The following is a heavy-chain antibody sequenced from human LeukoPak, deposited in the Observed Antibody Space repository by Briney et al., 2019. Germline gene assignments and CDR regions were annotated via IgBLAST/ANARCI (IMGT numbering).Heavy chain of an antibody. D-gene: IGHD3-10*01. Sequence: GGSLRLSCAASGFTFSSYEMNWVRPAPGKGLEWVSYISNTGSTIHYADSVKGRFTISRDNAKKSLYLQMNSLRAEDTAVYYCARDPRRIIMGGIWGQGTMVTVSS. V-gene: IGHV3-48*03. CDR3: ARDPRRIIMGGI. CDR1: GFTFSSYE. CDR2: ISNTGSTI. J-gene: IGHJ3*02.